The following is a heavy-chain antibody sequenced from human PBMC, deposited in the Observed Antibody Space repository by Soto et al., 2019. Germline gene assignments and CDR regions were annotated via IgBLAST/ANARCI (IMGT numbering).Heavy chain of an antibody. J-gene: IGHJ5*02. CDR3: AKVGSDILTGQTT. D-gene: IGHD3-9*01. CDR2: ISDGGGTT. CDR1: GFTFSTYA. Sequence: EVQLLESGGGLVQPGGSLTLACAASGFTFSTYAMSWVRQAPGKGLEWVSGISDGGGTTYYADSVKGRFTISRDNSKNTLYLQMLSLRADATAVYYCAKVGSDILTGQTTWGQGTLVSVSS. V-gene: IGHV3-23*01.